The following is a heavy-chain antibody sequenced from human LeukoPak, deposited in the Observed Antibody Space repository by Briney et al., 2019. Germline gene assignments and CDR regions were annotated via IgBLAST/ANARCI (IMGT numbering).Heavy chain of an antibody. J-gene: IGHJ4*02. CDR2: IYYSGST. Sequence: SETLSLTCTVSGGSISSYYWSWTRQPPGKGLEWIGYIYYSGSTNYNPSLKSRVTLSVDTSKNQFSLKLSSVTAADTAVYYCAGRSIAAAGTLLFDYWGQGTLVTVSS. CDR1: GGSISSYY. V-gene: IGHV4-59*01. D-gene: IGHD6-13*01. CDR3: AGRSIAAAGTLLFDY.